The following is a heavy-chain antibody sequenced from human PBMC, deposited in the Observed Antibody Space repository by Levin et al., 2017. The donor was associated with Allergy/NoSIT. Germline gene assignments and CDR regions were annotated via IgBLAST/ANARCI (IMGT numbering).Heavy chain of an antibody. Sequence: ASVKVSCKASGYTFIRYAIHWVRQAPGQGPEWMGWINTANDNTKYSQKFQGRFTITSDTSATTVYMELSSLTSEDTAVYYCAREYSSGFIWGRGTLVTVSS. CDR2: INTANDNT. CDR3: AREYSSGFI. D-gene: IGHD6-25*01. CDR1: GYTFIRYA. V-gene: IGHV1-3*04. J-gene: IGHJ4*02.